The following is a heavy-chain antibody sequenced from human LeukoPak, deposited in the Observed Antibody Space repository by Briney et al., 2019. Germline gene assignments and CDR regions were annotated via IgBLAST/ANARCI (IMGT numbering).Heavy chain of an antibody. CDR1: GFTVSSNY. CDR2: IYSGGST. J-gene: IGHJ4*02. V-gene: IGHV3-53*01. Sequence: PGGSLRLSCAASGFTVSSNYMSWVRQAPGKGLEWVSVIYSGGSTYYADSVKGRFTISRDNSKNTLYLQMNSLRAEDTAVYYCARDDMTTVSYFDYWGQGTLVTVSS. CDR3: ARDDMTTVSYFDY. D-gene: IGHD4-17*01.